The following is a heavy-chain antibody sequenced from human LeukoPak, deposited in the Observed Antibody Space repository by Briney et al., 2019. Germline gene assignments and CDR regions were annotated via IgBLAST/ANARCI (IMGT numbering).Heavy chain of an antibody. CDR2: ISSSGSTI. V-gene: IGHV3-48*03. CDR1: GFTFSSYE. D-gene: IGHD3-10*01. J-gene: IGHJ6*02. Sequence: GGSLRLSCAASGFTFSSYEMNWVRQAPGKGLEWVSYISSSGSTIYYADSVKGRFTISRDNAKNSLYLQMNSLRAKDTAVYYCARAAGNYYYYYGMDVWGQGTTVTVSS. CDR3: ARAAGNYYYYYGMDV.